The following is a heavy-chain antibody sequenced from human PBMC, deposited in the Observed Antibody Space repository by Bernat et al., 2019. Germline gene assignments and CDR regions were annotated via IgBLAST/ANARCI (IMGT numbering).Heavy chain of an antibody. CDR3: ARSPSLYDILTGPLDY. D-gene: IGHD3-9*01. V-gene: IGHV3-33*01. CDR2: IWYDGSNK. CDR1: GFTFSSYG. Sequence: VQLVESGGGLVQPGGSLRLSCAASGFTFSSYGMHWVRQAPGKGLEWVAVIWYDGSNKYYADSVKGRFTISRDNSKNTLYLQMNSLRAEDTAVYYCARSPSLYDILTGPLDYWGQGTLVTVSS. J-gene: IGHJ4*02.